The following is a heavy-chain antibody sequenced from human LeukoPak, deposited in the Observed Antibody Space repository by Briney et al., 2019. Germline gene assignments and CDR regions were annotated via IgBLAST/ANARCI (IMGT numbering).Heavy chain of an antibody. CDR2: IYYSGTT. J-gene: IGHJ4*02. D-gene: IGHD4-23*01. V-gene: IGHV4-39*07. CDR1: GGAISSSSYY. Sequence: PSETLSLTCTVSGGAISSSSYYWGWIRQPPGKGLEWIGSIYYSGTTYYNPSLKSRVTISVDTSKNQFSLKLSSVTAADTAVYYCARAGVPVVGTYKGMPFDYWGQGTLVTVSS. CDR3: ARAGVPVVGTYKGMPFDY.